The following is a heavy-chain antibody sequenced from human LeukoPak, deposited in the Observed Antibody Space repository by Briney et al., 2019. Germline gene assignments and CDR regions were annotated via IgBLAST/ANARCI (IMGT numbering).Heavy chain of an antibody. J-gene: IGHJ4*02. D-gene: IGHD2-21*01. CDR2: IIPILGIA. CDR1: GGTFSSYT. CDR3: APRVVVITAPFDY. V-gene: IGHV1-69*02. Sequence: SVKVSCKASGGTFSSYTISWVRQAPGQGLEWMGRIIPILGIANYAQKFQGRVTITADKSTSTAYMELSSLRSEDTAVYYCAPRVVVITAPFDYWGQGTLVTVSS.